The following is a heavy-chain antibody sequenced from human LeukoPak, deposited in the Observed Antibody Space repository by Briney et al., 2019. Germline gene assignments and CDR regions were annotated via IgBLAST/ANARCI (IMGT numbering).Heavy chain of an antibody. CDR1: GGSISSSSYY. D-gene: IGHD6-13*01. CDR2: INHSGST. Sequence: KASETLSLTCTVSGGSISSSSYYWGWIRQPPGKGLEWIGEINHSGSTNYNPSLKSRVTISVDTSKNQFSLKLSSVTAADTAVYYCARGLNKGSSWYGYWGQGTLVTVSS. CDR3: ARGLNKGSSWYGY. J-gene: IGHJ4*02. V-gene: IGHV4-39*07.